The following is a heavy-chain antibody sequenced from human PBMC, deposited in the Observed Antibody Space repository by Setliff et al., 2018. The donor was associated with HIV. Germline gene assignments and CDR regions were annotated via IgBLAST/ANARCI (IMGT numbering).Heavy chain of an antibody. CDR2: IIPILGIA. Sequence: ASVKVSCKASGGTFSSYAISWVRQAPGQGLEWMGGIIPILGIANYAQKFQGRVTITADESTSTAYMELSSLRSEHTAVYYCARDISPQGVGATVVYWGEGTLVTVSS. CDR1: GGTFSSYA. CDR3: ARDISPQGVGATVVY. J-gene: IGHJ4*02. V-gene: IGHV1-69*10. D-gene: IGHD1-26*01.